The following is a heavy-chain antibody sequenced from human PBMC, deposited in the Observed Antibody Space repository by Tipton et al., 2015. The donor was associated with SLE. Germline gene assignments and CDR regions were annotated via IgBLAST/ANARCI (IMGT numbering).Heavy chain of an antibody. D-gene: IGHD3-22*01. J-gene: IGHJ4*02. CDR1: GASISSYY. Sequence: TLSLTCTVSGASISSYYWSWVRQPPGKGLEWIGYVYDIDSTNYNPSLKSRVTISLDPSKNQFSLNLTSVTAADTAVYYCARVEGAYDQFYLDYWGQGTLVAVSS. CDR3: ARVEGAYDQFYLDY. V-gene: IGHV4-59*01. CDR2: VYDIDST.